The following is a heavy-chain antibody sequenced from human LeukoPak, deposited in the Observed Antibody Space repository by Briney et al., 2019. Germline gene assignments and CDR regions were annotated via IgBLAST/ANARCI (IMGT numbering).Heavy chain of an antibody. J-gene: IGHJ4*02. Sequence: RGSLRLSCAASGFTFSSYAMSWARQAPGKGLEWVSAISGSGGSTYYADSVKGRFTISRDNSKNTLYLQMNSLRAEDTAVYYCAKVPRAVAISRYDYWGQGTLVTVSS. CDR3: AKVPRAVAISRYDY. D-gene: IGHD6-19*01. V-gene: IGHV3-23*01. CDR2: ISGSGGST. CDR1: GFTFSSYA.